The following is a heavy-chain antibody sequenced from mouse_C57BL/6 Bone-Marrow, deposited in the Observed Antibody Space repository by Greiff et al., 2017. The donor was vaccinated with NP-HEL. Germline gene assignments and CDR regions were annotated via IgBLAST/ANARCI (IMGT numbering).Heavy chain of an antibody. CDR2: ILPGSGST. D-gene: IGHD1-1*01. Sequence: LEESGAELMKPGASVKLSCKATGYTFTGYWIEWVKQRPGHGLEWIGEILPGSGSTNYNEKFKGKATFTADTSSNTAYMQLSSLTTEDSAIYYCAREGEDYGSPPFAYWGQGTLVTVSA. J-gene: IGHJ3*01. CDR3: AREGEDYGSPPFAY. V-gene: IGHV1-9*01. CDR1: GYTFTGYW.